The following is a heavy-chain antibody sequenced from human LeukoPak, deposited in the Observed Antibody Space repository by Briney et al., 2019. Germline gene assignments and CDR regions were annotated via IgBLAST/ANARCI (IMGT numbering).Heavy chain of an antibody. D-gene: IGHD5-12*01. J-gene: IGHJ4*02. V-gene: IGHV1-69*04. CDR2: IIPILGIA. CDR3: ARPRGYSGYGFDY. CDR1: GGTFSSYA. Sequence: SVKVSCKASGGTFSSYAISWVRQAPGQGLEWMGRIIPILGIANYAQKFQGRVTITADKSTSTAYMELSSLRSEDTAVYYCARPRGYSGYGFDYWGQGTLVTVSS.